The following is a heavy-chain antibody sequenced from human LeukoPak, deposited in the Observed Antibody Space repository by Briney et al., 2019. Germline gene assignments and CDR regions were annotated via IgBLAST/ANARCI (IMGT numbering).Heavy chain of an antibody. CDR3: TRDSGGGDNWFDP. D-gene: IGHD2-15*01. J-gene: IGHJ5*02. V-gene: IGHV3-49*04. Sequence: GGSLRLSCAASGFTFSSYSMNWVRQAPGKGLGWVGFIRSKAYGGTTEYAASVKGRFTISRDDSKSIAYLQMNSLKTEDTAVYYCTRDSGGGDNWFDPWGQGTLVTVSS. CDR2: IRSKAYGGTT. CDR1: GFTFSSYS.